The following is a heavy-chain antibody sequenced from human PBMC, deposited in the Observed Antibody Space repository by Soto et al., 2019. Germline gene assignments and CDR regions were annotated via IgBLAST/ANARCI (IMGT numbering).Heavy chain of an antibody. CDR2: LDAEDGET. CDR1: GYSLSDLS. J-gene: IGHJ4*02. D-gene: IGHD2-2*01. V-gene: IGHV1-24*01. CDR3: ATLPRTIERTPAAIWSFDS. Sequence: GASVKVSCKVSGYSLSDLSIHWVRQAPGKGLEWMGGLDAEDGETIYAQKLQGRGTMTEDTSTDTAYMELSSLTSEDTAMYYCATLPRTIERTPAAIWSFDSCGQLTLVTVSS.